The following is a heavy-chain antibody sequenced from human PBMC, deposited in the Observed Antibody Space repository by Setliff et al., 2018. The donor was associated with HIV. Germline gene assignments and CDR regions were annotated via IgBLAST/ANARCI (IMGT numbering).Heavy chain of an antibody. CDR2: IIPIFGTA. V-gene: IGHV1-69*13. Sequence: ASVKVSCKAPGGTFSSYGISWVRQAPGQGLEWMGGIIPIFGTANYAQKFQGRVTITADESTSSADMELRDLRPQDTAFYFCSRGPSRILEVAPETSWGQGTLVTVSS. CDR1: GGTFSSYG. D-gene: IGHD2-15*01. CDR3: SRGPSRILEVAPETS. J-gene: IGHJ5*02.